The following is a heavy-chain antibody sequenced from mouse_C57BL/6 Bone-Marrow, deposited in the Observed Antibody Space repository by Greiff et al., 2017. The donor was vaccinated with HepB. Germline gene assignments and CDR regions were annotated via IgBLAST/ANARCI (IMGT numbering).Heavy chain of an antibody. Sequence: VKLQQSGAELVRPGTSVKMSCKASGYTFTNYWIGWAKQRPGHGLEWIGDIYPGGGYTNYNEKFKGKATLTADKSSSTAYMQFSSLASEDSAIYYCARRGANYFDYWGQGTTLTVSS. CDR3: ARRGANYFDY. CDR1: GYTFTNYW. CDR2: IYPGGGYT. V-gene: IGHV1-63*01. J-gene: IGHJ2*01. D-gene: IGHD3-1*01.